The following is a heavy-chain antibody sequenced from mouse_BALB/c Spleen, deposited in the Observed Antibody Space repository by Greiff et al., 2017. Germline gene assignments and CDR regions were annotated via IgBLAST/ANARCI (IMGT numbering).Heavy chain of an antibody. CDR1: GFTFSSYA. D-gene: IGHD2-4*01. J-gene: IGHJ3*01. CDR3: ARVYDYDEGFFAY. V-gene: IGHV5-6-5*01. CDR2: ISSGGST. Sequence: EVQGVESGGGLVQPGGSLKLSCAASGFTFSSYAMSWVRQTPEKRLEWVASISSGGSTYYPDSVKGRFTISRDNARNILYLQMSSLRSEDTAMYYCARVYDYDEGFFAYWGQGTLVTVSA.